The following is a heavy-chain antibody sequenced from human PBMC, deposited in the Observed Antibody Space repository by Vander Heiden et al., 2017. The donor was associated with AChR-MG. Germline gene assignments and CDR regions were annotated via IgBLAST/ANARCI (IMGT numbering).Heavy chain of an antibody. CDR3: ARARRGGVAATPDSY. CDR2: ISYDGSNK. V-gene: IGHV3-30-3*01. Sequence: VQLVESGGGVVQPGRSLRLSCAASGFTFSSYAMHWVRQAPGKGLEWVAVISYDGSNKYYADSVKGRFTISRDNSKNTLYLQMNSLRAEDTAVYYCARARRGGVAATPDSYWGQGTLVTVSS. CDR1: GFTFSSYA. D-gene: IGHD2-15*01. J-gene: IGHJ4*02.